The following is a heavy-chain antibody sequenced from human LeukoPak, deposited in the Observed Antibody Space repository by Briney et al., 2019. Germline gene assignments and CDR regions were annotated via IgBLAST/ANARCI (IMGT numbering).Heavy chain of an antibody. CDR3: ARHLGMSTMDY. CDR1: GGSISSYY. CDR2: FFYSGST. V-gene: IGHV4-39*01. Sequence: SETLSLTCTVSGGSISSYYWTWIRQSPGKGLEWIGNFFYSGSTYYNPSLKSRVTISVDTSKNQFSLNLRSVTAADTAVYYCARHLGMSTMDYWGQGTQVTVSS. D-gene: IGHD5/OR15-5a*01. J-gene: IGHJ4*02.